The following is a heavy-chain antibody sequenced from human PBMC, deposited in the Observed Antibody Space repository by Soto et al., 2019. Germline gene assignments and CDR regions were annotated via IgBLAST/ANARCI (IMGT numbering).Heavy chain of an antibody. D-gene: IGHD3-10*02. CDR3: QAEDGIRYVRSVSAFLLNRSSDL. Sequence: KGVEYIGYISDSGVTDYDPSLKSRVTISVDTSKNQFSLKLSSVTAAVTAVFFFQAEDGIRYVRSVSAFLLNRSSDL. CDR2: ISDSGVT. J-gene: IGHJ2*01. V-gene: IGHV4-59*01.